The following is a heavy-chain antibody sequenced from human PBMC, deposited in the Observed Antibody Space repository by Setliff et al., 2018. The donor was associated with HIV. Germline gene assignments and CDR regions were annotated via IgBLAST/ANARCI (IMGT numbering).Heavy chain of an antibody. Sequence: ASVKVSCKASGYRFSSYGITWVRHAPGQGLEWMGWVNVHNGDTKFAQRFQDRLTMTTDTSTTTAYMDLRSLRSDDTAVYYCARGLPADGYAFDLWGQGTMVTVSS. D-gene: IGHD6-13*01. V-gene: IGHV1-18*01. CDR3: ARGLPADGYAFDL. CDR1: GYRFSSYG. J-gene: IGHJ3*01. CDR2: VNVHNGDT.